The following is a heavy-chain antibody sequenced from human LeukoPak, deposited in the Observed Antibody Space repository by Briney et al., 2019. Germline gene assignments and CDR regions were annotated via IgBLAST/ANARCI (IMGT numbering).Heavy chain of an antibody. V-gene: IGHV3-23*01. Sequence: GGSLRLSCAASGFTFSSYAMSWVRQAPGKGLEWVSAISGSGGSTYYADSVKGRFTISRDNSKNTLYLQMNSLRAEDTAVYYCAKGGLNMITFGGVIVPEVYFDYWGQGTLVTVSS. CDR2: ISGSGGST. CDR3: AKGGLNMITFGGVIVPEVYFDY. J-gene: IGHJ4*02. D-gene: IGHD3-16*02. CDR1: GFTFSSYA.